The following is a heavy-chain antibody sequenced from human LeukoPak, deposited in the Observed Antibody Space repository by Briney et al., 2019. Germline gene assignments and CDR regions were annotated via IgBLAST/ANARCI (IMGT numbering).Heavy chain of an antibody. V-gene: IGHV3-30*18. CDR1: GFTFSSYS. D-gene: IGHD5-18*01. CDR3: AKGRRWIQLWFSDY. J-gene: IGHJ4*02. CDR2: ISYDGSNK. Sequence: PGGSLRLSCAASGFTFSSYSMHWVRQAPGKGLEWVAVISYDGSNKYYADSVKGRFTISRDNSKNTLYLQMNSLRAEDTAVYYCAKGRRWIQLWFSDYWGQGTLVTVSS.